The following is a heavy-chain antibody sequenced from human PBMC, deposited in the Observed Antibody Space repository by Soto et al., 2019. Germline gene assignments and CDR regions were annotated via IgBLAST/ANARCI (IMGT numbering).Heavy chain of an antibody. Sequence: ASVKVSCKASGGTFSSYAISWVRQAPGQGHEWMGGIIPIFGTANYAQKYQGRVTITAYESTSTAYMELSSLRSEDTAVFYCASRDSSGWSDYYYGMDVWGQGTTVTVSS. D-gene: IGHD6-19*01. CDR3: ASRDSSGWSDYYYGMDV. CDR2: IIPIFGTA. V-gene: IGHV1-69*13. J-gene: IGHJ6*02. CDR1: GGTFSSYA.